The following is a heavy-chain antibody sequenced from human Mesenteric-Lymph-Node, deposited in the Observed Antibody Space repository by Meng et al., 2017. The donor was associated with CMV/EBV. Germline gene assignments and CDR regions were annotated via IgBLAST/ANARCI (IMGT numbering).Heavy chain of an antibody. D-gene: IGHD1-26*01. V-gene: IGHV1-2*02. Sequence: ASVKVSCKASTYTFTGYYMHWVRQAPGQGLEWMGWINPNSGATNYAQNFQGRVTMTRDTSISTFYMELSRLTSDDTAVYSCARDQTGGVGGFDMWGQGTMVTVSS. CDR2: INPNSGAT. CDR3: ARDQTGGVGGFDM. J-gene: IGHJ3*02. CDR1: TYTFTGYY.